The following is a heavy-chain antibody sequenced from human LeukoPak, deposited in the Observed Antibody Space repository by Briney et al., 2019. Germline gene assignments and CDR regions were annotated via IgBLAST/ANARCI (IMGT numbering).Heavy chain of an antibody. CDR1: GYTFTSYG. V-gene: IGHV1-18*01. D-gene: IGHD3-10*01. CDR2: ISAYNGNT. Sequence: ASVTVSCKASGYTFTSYGISWVRQAPGQGLEWMGWISAYNGNTNYAQKLQGRVTMTTDTSTSTAYMELRSLRPDDTAVYYCARDRLLWFGELLYGTSSNWFGPWGQGTLVTVSS. J-gene: IGHJ5*02. CDR3: ARDRLLWFGELLYGTSSNWFGP.